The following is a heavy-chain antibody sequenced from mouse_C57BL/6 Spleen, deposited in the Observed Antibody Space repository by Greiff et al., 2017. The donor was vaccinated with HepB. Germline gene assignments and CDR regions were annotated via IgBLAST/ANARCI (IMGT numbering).Heavy chain of an antibody. V-gene: IGHV2-2*01. D-gene: IGHD1-1*01. Sequence: VQLKQSGPGLVQPSQCLSITCTVSGFSLTSYGVHWVRQSPGKGLEWLGVIWSGGSTDYNAAFISRLSISKDNSKSQVFFKMNSLQADDTAIYYWARELITTVVPYAMDYWGQGTSVTVSS. CDR2: IWSGGST. J-gene: IGHJ4*01. CDR3: ARELITTVVPYAMDY. CDR1: GFSLTSYG.